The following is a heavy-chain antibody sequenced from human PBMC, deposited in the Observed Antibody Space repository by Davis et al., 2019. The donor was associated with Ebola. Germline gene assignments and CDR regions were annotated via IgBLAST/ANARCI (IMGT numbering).Heavy chain of an antibody. J-gene: IGHJ4*02. Sequence: GGSLRLSCAASGFTFSGSAMHWFRQASGKVLYWFGRIRSKANSYATAYAASVKGRFTISRDDSKNTAYLQMNSLKTEDTAVYYCTSTVAGTDLDYWGQGTLVTVSS. CDR1: GFTFSGSA. CDR3: TSTVAGTDLDY. V-gene: IGHV3-73*01. CDR2: IRSKANSYAT. D-gene: IGHD6-19*01.